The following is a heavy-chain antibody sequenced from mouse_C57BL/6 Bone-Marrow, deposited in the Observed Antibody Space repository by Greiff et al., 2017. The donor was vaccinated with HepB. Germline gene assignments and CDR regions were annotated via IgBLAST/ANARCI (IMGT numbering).Heavy chain of an antibody. CDR1: GYTFTDYE. J-gene: IGHJ2*01. CDR3: TREIDDYYFDY. V-gene: IGHV1-15*01. Sequence: QVHVKQSGAELVRPGASVTLSCKASGYTFTDYEMHWVKQTPVHGLEWIGAIDPETGGTAYNQKFKGKAILTADKSSSTAYMELRSLTSEDSAVYYCTREIDDYYFDYWGQGTTLTVSS. D-gene: IGHD2-4*01. CDR2: IDPETGGT.